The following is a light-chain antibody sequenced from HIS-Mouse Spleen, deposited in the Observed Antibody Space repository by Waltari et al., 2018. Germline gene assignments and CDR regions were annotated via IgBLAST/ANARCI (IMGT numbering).Light chain of an antibody. CDR1: QSLVYSDGNTY. CDR3: MQGTHPYT. Sequence: DVVMTQSPLSLPVTLGQTASISCSSSQSLVYSDGNTYLNCFQPRPGQSPRRLIYKVSNRDSGVPDRFSGSGSGTDFTLKISRVEAEDVGVYYCMQGTHPYTFGQGTKLEIK. CDR2: KVS. V-gene: IGKV2-30*01. J-gene: IGKJ2*01.